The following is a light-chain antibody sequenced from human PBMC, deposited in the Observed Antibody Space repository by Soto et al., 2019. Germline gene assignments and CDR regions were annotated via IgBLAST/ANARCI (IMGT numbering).Light chain of an antibody. Sequence: EIVLTQSPGTLSLSPGERATLSCRASQSVSSSYLAWYQQKPGQAPRLLIYGASSRATGIPDRFSGSWSGTDFTLTISRLEPEDFAVYYCQQYGISPITFGQGTRLEIK. CDR1: QSVSSSY. V-gene: IGKV3-20*01. CDR3: QQYGISPIT. J-gene: IGKJ5*01. CDR2: GAS.